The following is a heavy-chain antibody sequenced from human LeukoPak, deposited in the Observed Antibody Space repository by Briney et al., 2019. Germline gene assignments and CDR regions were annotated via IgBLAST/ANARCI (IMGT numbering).Heavy chain of an antibody. Sequence: PSQTLSLTCTVSGGSISSGSYYWSWIRQPAGKGLEWTGRIYTSGSTNYNPSLKSRVTISVDTSKNQFSLKLSSVTAADTAVYYCARDSPYCSSTSCYTYEGYYFDYWGQGTLVTVSS. CDR1: GGSISSGSYY. D-gene: IGHD2-2*02. J-gene: IGHJ4*02. V-gene: IGHV4-61*02. CDR2: IYTSGST. CDR3: ARDSPYCSSTSCYTYEGYYFDY.